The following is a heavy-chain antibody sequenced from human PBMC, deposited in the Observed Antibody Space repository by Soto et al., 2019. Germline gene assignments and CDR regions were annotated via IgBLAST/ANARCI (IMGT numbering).Heavy chain of an antibody. CDR3: ARALIAAAGPSFDY. CDR2: ISYDGSNN. V-gene: IGHV3-30-3*01. Sequence: QVQLVESGGGVVQPGRSLRLSCAASGFTFSSYAMHWVRQAAGKGLEWVAVISYDGSNNYYADSVKGRFTISRDNSKNTLYLQMNSLSAEDTFVYYCARALIAAAGPSFDYWGQGTLVTVSS. D-gene: IGHD6-13*01. CDR1: GFTFSSYA. J-gene: IGHJ4*02.